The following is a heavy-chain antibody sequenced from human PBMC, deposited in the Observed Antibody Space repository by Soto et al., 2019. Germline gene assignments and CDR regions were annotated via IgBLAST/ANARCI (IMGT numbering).Heavy chain of an antibody. J-gene: IGHJ5*02. CDR1: GGSISSGGYY. V-gene: IGHV4-31*03. D-gene: IGHD6-6*01. CDR2: IYYSGST. CDR3: ARDFNPSSPRGGNWFDP. Sequence: SETLSLTCTVSGGSISSGGYYWSWIRQHPGKGLEWIGYIYYSGSTYYNPSLKSRVTISVDTPKNQFSLKLSSVTAADTAVYYCARDFNPSSPRGGNWFDPWGQGTLVTVSS.